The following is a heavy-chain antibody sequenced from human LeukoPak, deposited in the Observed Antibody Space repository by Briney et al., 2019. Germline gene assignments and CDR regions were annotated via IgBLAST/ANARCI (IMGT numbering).Heavy chain of an antibody. V-gene: IGHV3-30-3*01. CDR2: ISSNGVNK. J-gene: IGHJ4*02. CDR1: SFPYINYA. CDR3: AKAQGGDFWSGSAYFD. Sequence: GGSLRLSCAASSFPYINYAMHWVRQAPGKGLEWVAVISSNGVNKYYADSVKGRFTISRDNSKNTLYLQMNTLRAEDTAVYYCAKAQGGDFWSGSAYFDWGQGTLVTVSS. D-gene: IGHD3-3*01.